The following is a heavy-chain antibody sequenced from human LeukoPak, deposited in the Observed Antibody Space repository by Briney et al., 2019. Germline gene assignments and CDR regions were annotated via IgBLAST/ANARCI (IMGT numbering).Heavy chain of an antibody. D-gene: IGHD2-2*01. J-gene: IGHJ4*02. Sequence: TGGSVRLSCVVSGFTFSNYAMSWVRQAPWKGLEWVSAISGDGVTTCYADSVKGRFTISRDNSKNTLYLQMNSLRAQDTAVYYCAKDRDIVVVPAALEFWGQGTLVTVSS. CDR1: GFTFSNYA. CDR2: ISGDGVTT. V-gene: IGHV3-23*01. CDR3: AKDRDIVVVPAALEF.